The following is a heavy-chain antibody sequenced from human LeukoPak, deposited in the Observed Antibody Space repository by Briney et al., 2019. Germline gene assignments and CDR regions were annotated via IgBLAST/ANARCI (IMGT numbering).Heavy chain of an antibody. Sequence: SETLSLTCAVYGGSFSGYYWSWIRQPPGKGLEWIGEINHSGGTNYNPSLKSRVTISVDMSRNRFSLKLSSVTAADTAVYYCARGRGYCSSTSCSWDYWGQGTLVTVSS. CDR3: ARGRGYCSSTSCSWDY. J-gene: IGHJ4*02. D-gene: IGHD2-2*01. V-gene: IGHV4-34*01. CDR1: GGSFSGYY. CDR2: INHSGGT.